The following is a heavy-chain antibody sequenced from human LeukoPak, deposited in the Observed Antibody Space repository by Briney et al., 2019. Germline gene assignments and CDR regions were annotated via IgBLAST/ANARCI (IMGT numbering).Heavy chain of an antibody. CDR2: ISNSGGST. D-gene: IGHD2/OR15-2a*01. V-gene: IGHV3-23*01. J-gene: IGHJ4*02. CDR1: GFTFSSYG. CDR3: AKDRNIRPRSFDY. Sequence: GGSLRLTCAASGFTFSSYGMSWVRQAPGKGLEWVSAISNSGGSTYYADSVKGRFTISRDNSKNTLYLQMNSLRAEDTAVYYCAKDRNIRPRSFDYWGQGTLVTVSS.